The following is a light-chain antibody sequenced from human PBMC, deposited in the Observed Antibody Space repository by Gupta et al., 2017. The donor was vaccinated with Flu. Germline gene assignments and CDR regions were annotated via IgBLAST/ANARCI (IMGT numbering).Light chain of an antibody. CDR3: AAGDDSLSGYV. CDR1: NSNIGSNY. Sequence: QSVLTQPPSASGTPGQRVTISCSGSNSNIGSNYVYWYQQLPGTAPKPLIYGNSQRHSGVPDRFSGSKSGTSASLAISRLRSEDEADYYCAAGDDSLSGYVFGTGTKVTVL. CDR2: GNS. V-gene: IGLV1-47*01. J-gene: IGLJ1*01.